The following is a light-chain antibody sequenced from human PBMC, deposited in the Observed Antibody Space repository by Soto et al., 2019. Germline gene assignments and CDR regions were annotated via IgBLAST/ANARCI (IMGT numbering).Light chain of an antibody. CDR1: QSVSSN. V-gene: IGKV3-15*01. CDR3: QQYNNWPPVN. CDR2: GVS. Sequence: EIVMTQSPATLSVSPGERATLSCRASQSVSSNLAWYQQKPGQAPRLLIYGVSTRATGIPARFSGSGSGTEFTLTISSLQSEDFAVYYCQQYNNWPPVNFGQGTKLEIK. J-gene: IGKJ2*01.